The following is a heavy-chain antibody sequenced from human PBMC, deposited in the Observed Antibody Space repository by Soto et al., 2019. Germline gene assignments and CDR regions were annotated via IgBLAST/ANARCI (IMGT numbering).Heavy chain of an antibody. Sequence: QVQLVQSGAEVKKPGSSVKVSCKASGGTFSSYTISWVRQAPGQGLEWMGRIIPILGIANYAQKFQGRVTITADKSTSTAYMELSSLRSEDTAVYYCAREDYGGDFDYWGQGTLVTVSS. J-gene: IGHJ4*02. CDR1: GGTFSSYT. CDR3: AREDYGGDFDY. V-gene: IGHV1-69*08. D-gene: IGHD4-17*01. CDR2: IIPILGIA.